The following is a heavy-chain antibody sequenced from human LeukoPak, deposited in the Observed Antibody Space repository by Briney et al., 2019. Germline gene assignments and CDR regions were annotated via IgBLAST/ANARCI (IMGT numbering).Heavy chain of an antibody. Sequence: PGGSLRLSCTASGFNFRSYWMSWVRQAPGRGLEWVANIKQDGSEKHYVDSVKGRFTISRDNAEMSLYLQMHSLRAEDTAVYYCARDPYDSGGYYFGAFDIWGQGTMVTVST. D-gene: IGHD3-22*01. CDR2: IKQDGSEK. J-gene: IGHJ3*02. CDR1: GFNFRSYW. V-gene: IGHV3-7*01. CDR3: ARDPYDSGGYYFGAFDI.